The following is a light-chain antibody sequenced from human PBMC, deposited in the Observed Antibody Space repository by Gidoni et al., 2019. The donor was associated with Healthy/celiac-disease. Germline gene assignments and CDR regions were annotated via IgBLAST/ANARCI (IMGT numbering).Light chain of an antibody. CDR1: PSLLHSNGYNY. Sequence: IVMTQSPLSLPVTPGEPASISCRPSPSLLHSNGYNYLDWYLQKPGQSPQLLIYLGSNRASGVPDRFSGSGSGTDFTLKISRVEAEDVGVYYCMQALQTPRYTFGQXTKLEIK. V-gene: IGKV2-28*01. J-gene: IGKJ2*01. CDR3: MQALQTPRYT. CDR2: LGS.